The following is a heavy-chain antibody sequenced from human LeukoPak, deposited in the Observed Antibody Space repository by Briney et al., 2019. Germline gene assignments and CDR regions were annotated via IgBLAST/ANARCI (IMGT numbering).Heavy chain of an antibody. CDR3: ARSTSEWELIHSYAFDI. CDR2: IIPIFGTA. V-gene: IGHV1-69*13. D-gene: IGHD1-26*01. Sequence: ASVKVSCKASGGTFSSYAISWVRQAPGQGLEWMGGIIPIFGTANYAQKFQGRVTITADESTSTAYMELSSLRSEDTAVYYCARSTSEWELIHSYAFDIWGQGTMVTVSS. CDR1: GGTFSSYA. J-gene: IGHJ3*02.